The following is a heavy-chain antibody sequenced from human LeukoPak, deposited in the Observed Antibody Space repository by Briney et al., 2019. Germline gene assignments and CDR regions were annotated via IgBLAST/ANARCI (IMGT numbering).Heavy chain of an antibody. J-gene: IGHJ4*02. CDR3: ASFGEAVAVDY. CDR1: GFTFSSYA. CDR2: ISSSGSTI. V-gene: IGHV3-48*03. D-gene: IGHD6-19*01. Sequence: HPGRSLRLSCAASGFTFSSYAMNWVRQAPGKGLEWVSYISSSGSTIYYADSVKGRFTISRDNAKNSLYLQMNCLRAEDTAVYYCASFGEAVAVDYWGQGTLVTVSS.